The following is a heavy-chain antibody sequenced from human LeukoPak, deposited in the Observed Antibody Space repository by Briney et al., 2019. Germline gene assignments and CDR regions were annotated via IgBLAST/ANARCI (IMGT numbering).Heavy chain of an antibody. CDR1: GFTVSSNY. Sequence: GGSLRLSCAASGFTVSSNYMSWVRQAPGKGLEYVSAISSNGGSTYYANSVKGRFTISRDNSKNTLYLQMGSLRAEDMAVYYCARGAQQQLAPYYFDYWGQGTLVTVSS. CDR3: ARGAQQQLAPYYFDY. D-gene: IGHD6-13*01. V-gene: IGHV3-64*01. J-gene: IGHJ4*02. CDR2: ISSNGGST.